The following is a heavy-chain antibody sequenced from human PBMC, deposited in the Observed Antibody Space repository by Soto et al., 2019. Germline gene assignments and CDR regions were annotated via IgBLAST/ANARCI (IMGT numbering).Heavy chain of an antibody. D-gene: IGHD2-8*01. J-gene: IGHJ5*02. V-gene: IGHV4-30-2*01. CDR2: ISPSGSP. Sequence: QVQLQESGSRLVRPSQTLSLTCSVSRGSVSSGGYSWSWIRQAPGKGLEWIGFISPSGSPAYNPSLKSRGSISVETSNNQISLRLSSVTAADAAVYYCTRGVLAWGPGTLVTVSS. CDR1: RGSVSSGGYS. CDR3: TRGVLA.